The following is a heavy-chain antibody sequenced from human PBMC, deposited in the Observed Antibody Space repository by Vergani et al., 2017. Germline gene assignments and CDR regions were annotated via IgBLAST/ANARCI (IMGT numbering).Heavy chain of an antibody. CDR3: ARGRITMVRGAPQYYYGMDV. V-gene: IGHV4-61*02. Sequence: QVQLQESGPGLVKPSQTLSLTCTVSGGSIISGIYYWSWIRQPAGKGLECIGRIYTSGSTNYNPSLKSRVTISVDTAKNQFSLKLSSVTAADTAVYYCARGRITMVRGAPQYYYGMDVWGQGTTVTVSS. D-gene: IGHD3-10*01. CDR2: IYTSGST. CDR1: GGSIISGIYY. J-gene: IGHJ6*02.